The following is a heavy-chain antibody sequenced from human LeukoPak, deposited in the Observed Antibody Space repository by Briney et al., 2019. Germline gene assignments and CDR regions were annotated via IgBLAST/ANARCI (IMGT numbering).Heavy chain of an antibody. D-gene: IGHD3-22*01. V-gene: IGHV3-21*01. Sequence: GGSLRLSCAASGFXFSSYGMIWVRQAPGKGLEWVSNICSSSTYIYYADSVKGRFTISRDNAKNSLYLQMNSLRAEDTAVYYCARAYYYDSSGYPSVDYWGQGTLVTVSS. CDR1: GFXFSSYG. CDR2: ICSSSTYI. CDR3: ARAYYYDSSGYPSVDY. J-gene: IGHJ4*02.